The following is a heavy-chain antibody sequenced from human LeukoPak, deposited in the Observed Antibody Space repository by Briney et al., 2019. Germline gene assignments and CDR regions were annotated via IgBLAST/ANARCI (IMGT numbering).Heavy chain of an antibody. CDR3: ARVVGATRLNDAFDI. V-gene: IGHV3-21*01. CDR2: ISSSSSYI. J-gene: IGHJ3*02. Sequence: PGGSLRLSCAASGFTFSSYSMNWVRQAPGKGLEWVSSISSSSSYIYYADSVKGRFTISRDNAKNSLYLQMNSLRAEDTAVYYCARVVGATRLNDAFDIWGQGTMVTVSS. CDR1: GFTFSSYS. D-gene: IGHD1-26*01.